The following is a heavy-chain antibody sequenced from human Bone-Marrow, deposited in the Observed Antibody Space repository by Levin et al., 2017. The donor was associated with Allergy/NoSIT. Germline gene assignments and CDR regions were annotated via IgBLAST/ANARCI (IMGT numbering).Heavy chain of an antibody. J-gene: IGHJ6*02. V-gene: IGHV3-33*01. CDR1: GFTFRIYG. CDR3: ARAGYNDYRVPYYAMDP. D-gene: IGHD1-1*01. CDR2: IWNDGTNK. Sequence: GGSLRLSCAASGFTFRIYGMHWVRQAPGKGLTWVAFIWNDGTNKYYADSVEGRFTISRDNSRNTVSLQMNSLGAEDAGVYYCARAGYNDYRVPYYAMDPWGQGATVTVTS.